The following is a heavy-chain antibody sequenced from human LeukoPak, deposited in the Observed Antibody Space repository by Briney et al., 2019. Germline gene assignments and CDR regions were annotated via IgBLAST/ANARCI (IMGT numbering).Heavy chain of an antibody. J-gene: IGHJ4*02. CDR3: ARDEDYYGSGSYDH. Sequence: SETLSLTCTVSGGSISSYYWSWIRQPPGKGLEWIGYIYYSGSTNYNPSLKSRVTISVDTSKNQFSLKLSSVTAADTAVYYCARDEDYYGSGSYDHWGQGTLVTVSS. D-gene: IGHD3-10*01. CDR1: GGSISSYY. CDR2: IYYSGST. V-gene: IGHV4-59*01.